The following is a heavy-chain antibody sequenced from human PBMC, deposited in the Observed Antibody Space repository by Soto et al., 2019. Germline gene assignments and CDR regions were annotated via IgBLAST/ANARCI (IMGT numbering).Heavy chain of an antibody. D-gene: IGHD6-19*01. CDR3: ARALGSGWSFDY. Sequence: QVQLVESGGGVVQPGRSLRLSCAASGFTFSSYGMHWVRQAPGKGLEWVAVISYDGSNKYYADSVKGRFTISRDNSKNTPYLQMNSLRAEDTAVYYCARALGSGWSFDYGGQGTLVTVSS. CDR1: GFTFSSYG. J-gene: IGHJ4*02. V-gene: IGHV3-30*03. CDR2: ISYDGSNK.